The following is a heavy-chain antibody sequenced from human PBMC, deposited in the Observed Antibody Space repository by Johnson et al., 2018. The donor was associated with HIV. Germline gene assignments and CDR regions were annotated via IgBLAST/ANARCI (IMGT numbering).Heavy chain of an antibody. CDR3: ARDGGYCSSTSCFRHWASAFDI. Sequence: QMLLVESGGGVVQPGRSLRLSCAASGFTFSSYGMHWVRQAPGKGLEWVAVIWYDGSNKYYVDSVKGRFTISRDNAKNTLYLQMNSLRPEDTAVYYCARDGGYCSSTSCFRHWASAFDIWGQGTMVTVSS. CDR1: GFTFSSYG. V-gene: IGHV3-33*01. J-gene: IGHJ3*02. D-gene: IGHD2-2*01. CDR2: IWYDGSNK.